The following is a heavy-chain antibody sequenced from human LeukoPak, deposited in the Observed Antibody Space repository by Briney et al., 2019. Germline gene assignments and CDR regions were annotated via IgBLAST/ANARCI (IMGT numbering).Heavy chain of an antibody. J-gene: IGHJ4*02. V-gene: IGHV3-7*01. CDR1: GFTFSNYW. D-gene: IGHD6-13*01. Sequence: GGSLRLSCAASGFTFSNYWMTWVRQAPGKGLEWVANIKPDGSVGYYVDSVRGRFIISRDNAGNSLYLQMNSLRVEDKAVYYCTQNLVAAAGDHWGQGTLLIVSS. CDR3: TQNLVAAAGDH. CDR2: IKPDGSVG.